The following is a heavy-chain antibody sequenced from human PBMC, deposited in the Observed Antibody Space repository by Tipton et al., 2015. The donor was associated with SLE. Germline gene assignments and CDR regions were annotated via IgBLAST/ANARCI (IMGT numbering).Heavy chain of an antibody. J-gene: IGHJ2*01. D-gene: IGHD5-24*01. Sequence: TLSLTCTVSGGSISTDDFYWSWIRQNPERGLEWIGYIYYSGRAYYNPSLKSRLSMSLDTSKNHFSLTLSSVTAADTAVYYCARTNLQGSLVDWYFDLWGRGTLVTVSS. CDR3: ARTNLQGSLVDWYFDL. V-gene: IGHV4-31*03. CDR2: IYYSGRA. CDR1: GGSISTDDFY.